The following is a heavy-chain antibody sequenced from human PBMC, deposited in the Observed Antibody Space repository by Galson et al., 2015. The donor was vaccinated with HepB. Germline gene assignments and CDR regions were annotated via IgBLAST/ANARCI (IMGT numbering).Heavy chain of an antibody. CDR3: ARNSNPPDY. V-gene: IGHV3-48*02. Sequence: LRLSCAASGFPFHRYSMNWVRQAPGKGLEWVSYISSSGSAIYYADSVKGRFTISRDNAKNSLYLQMNSLRDEDTAVYYCARNSNPPDYWGQGTLVTVSS. D-gene: IGHD4-11*01. CDR1: GFPFHRYS. J-gene: IGHJ4*02. CDR2: ISSSGSAI.